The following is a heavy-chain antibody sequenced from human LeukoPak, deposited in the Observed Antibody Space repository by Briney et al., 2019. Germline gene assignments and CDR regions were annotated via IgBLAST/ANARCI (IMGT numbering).Heavy chain of an antibody. D-gene: IGHD5-24*01. V-gene: IGHV3-30*18. Sequence: GGSLRLSCAASGFTFSSYGMHWVRQAPGKGLEWVAVISYDGSNKYYADSVKGRFTISRDNSKNTLYLQMNSLRAEDTAVYYCAKSGLQLGCFDYWGQGTLVTVSS. CDR2: ISYDGSNK. CDR1: GFTFSSYG. J-gene: IGHJ4*02. CDR3: AKSGLQLGCFDY.